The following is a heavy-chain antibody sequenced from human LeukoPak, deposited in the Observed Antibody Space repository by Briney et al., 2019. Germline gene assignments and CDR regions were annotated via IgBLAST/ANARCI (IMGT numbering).Heavy chain of an antibody. CDR1: GFTFDDYA. CDR2: ISWNSGSI. CDR3: AKDNDILTGPPGSFDY. D-gene: IGHD3-9*01. Sequence: GRSLRLSCAASGFTFDDYAMHWVRQAPGKGLEWVSGISWNSGSIGYADSVKGRFTISRDNAKNSLYLQMNGLGAEDTALYYCAKDNDILTGPPGSFDYWGQGTLVTVSS. V-gene: IGHV3-9*01. J-gene: IGHJ4*02.